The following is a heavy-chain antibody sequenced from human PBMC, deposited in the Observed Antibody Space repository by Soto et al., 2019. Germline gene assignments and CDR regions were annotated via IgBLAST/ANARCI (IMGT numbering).Heavy chain of an antibody. CDR1: GFTFSSYG. CDR3: ARDRGAVAGTRYYYGMDV. CDR2: IWYDGTNK. V-gene: IGHV3-33*01. D-gene: IGHD6-13*01. Sequence: QVQLGESGGGVVQPGRSLRLSCAASGFTFSSYGMHWVRQAPGKGLEGVAVIWYDGTNKYYADSVKGRFTISRDNSKNTLYLQMNSLRAEDTAVYYCARDRGAVAGTRYYYGMDVWGQGTTVTVSS. J-gene: IGHJ6*02.